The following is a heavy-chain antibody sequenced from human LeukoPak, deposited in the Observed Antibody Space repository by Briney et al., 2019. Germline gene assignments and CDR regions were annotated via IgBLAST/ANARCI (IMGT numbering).Heavy chain of an antibody. CDR1: GFIFSNSW. J-gene: IGHJ3*02. Sequence: PGGSLRLSCAASGFIFSNSWMTWVRQAPGKGLEWVGRIKSQTDGGTTDYAAPVKGRFTISRDDSKNTLHLQMNSLKTEDTAVYYCTTGGTYYYGSGSDDVFDIWGQGTMVTVSS. V-gene: IGHV3-15*01. CDR2: IKSQTDGGTT. CDR3: TTGGTYYYGSGSDDVFDI. D-gene: IGHD3-10*01.